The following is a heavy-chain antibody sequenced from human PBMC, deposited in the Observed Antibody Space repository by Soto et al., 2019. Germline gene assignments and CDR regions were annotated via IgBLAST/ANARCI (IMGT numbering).Heavy chain of an antibody. J-gene: IGHJ4*02. V-gene: IGHV4-31*03. CDR1: GGSISSGGYY. Sequence: PSETLSLTCTVSGGSISSGGYYWSWIRQHPGKGLEWIGYIYYSGSTYYNPSLKSRVTISVDTSKNQFSLKLSSVTAADTAVYYCASSTMVRGDLVECWGQGTLVTVSS. CDR3: ASSTMVRGDLVEC. CDR2: IYYSGST. D-gene: IGHD3-10*01.